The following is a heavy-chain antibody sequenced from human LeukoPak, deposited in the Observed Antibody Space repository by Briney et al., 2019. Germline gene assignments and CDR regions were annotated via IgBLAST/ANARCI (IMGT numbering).Heavy chain of an antibody. CDR3: ASPGVGATGFDY. Sequence: SETLSLTCTVSGDSISSSSSYWGWIRQPPGEGLEWIGSIYYSGSTYYNPSLKSRVTISVDTSKNQFSLKLSSVTAADTAVYYCASPGVGATGFDYWGQGTLVTVSS. D-gene: IGHD1-26*01. CDR1: GDSISSSSSY. V-gene: IGHV4-39*07. CDR2: IYYSGST. J-gene: IGHJ4*02.